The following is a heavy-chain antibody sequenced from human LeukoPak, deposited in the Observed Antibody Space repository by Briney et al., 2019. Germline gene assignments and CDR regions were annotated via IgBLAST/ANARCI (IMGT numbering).Heavy chain of an antibody. Sequence: ASVKVSCKASGYTFTSYYMHWVRQAPGQALEWMGIINPSGGSASYAQKFQGRVTMTRDTSTSTVYMELSSLRSEDTAVYYCARDALRITIFGVVIPGRGYGMDVWGQGTTVTVSS. J-gene: IGHJ6*02. CDR2: INPSGGSA. CDR3: ARDALRITIFGVVIPGRGYGMDV. V-gene: IGHV1-46*01. D-gene: IGHD3-3*01. CDR1: GYTFTSYY.